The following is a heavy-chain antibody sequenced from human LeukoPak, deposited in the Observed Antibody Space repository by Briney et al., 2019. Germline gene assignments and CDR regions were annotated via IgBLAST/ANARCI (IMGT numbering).Heavy chain of an antibody. Sequence: GGSLRLSCAASGFTFSSYSMNWVRQAPGKGLEWVSSISSSSRYIYYADSVKGRFTISRDNAKNSLYLQMNSLRAEDTAVYYCARERSAMVTGFDYWGQGTLVTVSS. V-gene: IGHV3-21*01. CDR3: ARERSAMVTGFDY. CDR2: ISSSSRYI. D-gene: IGHD5-18*01. CDR1: GFTFSSYS. J-gene: IGHJ4*02.